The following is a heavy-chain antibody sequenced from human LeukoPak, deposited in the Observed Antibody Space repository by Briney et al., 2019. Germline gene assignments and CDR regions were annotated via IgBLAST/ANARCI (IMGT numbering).Heavy chain of an antibody. J-gene: IGHJ4*02. CDR2: ISPSGDII. CDR1: GFTLSDYY. V-gene: IGHV3-11*01. CDR3: ARETVAGTFDY. D-gene: IGHD6-19*01. Sequence: GGALRLSRAASGFTLSDYYISWIRQAPGKGLEWVSDISPSGDIISYADSVKGRFIISRDYAKESLHLQMNSLRVEASAVYYCARETVAGTFDYWGQGTQVTVSS.